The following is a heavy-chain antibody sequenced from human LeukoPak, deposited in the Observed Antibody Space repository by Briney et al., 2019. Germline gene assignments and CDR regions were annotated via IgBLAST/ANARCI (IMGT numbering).Heavy chain of an antibody. V-gene: IGHV3-23*01. Sequence: PGGSLRLSCAASGFTFSSYAMSWVRQAPGKGLEWVSAISGSGGSTYYADSMKGRFTISRDNSKNTLYLHMNSLRPEDTAVYYCARGDSLGATMTDLDYWGLGTLVTVSS. D-gene: IGHD1-26*01. CDR3: ARGDSLGATMTDLDY. CDR2: ISGSGGST. J-gene: IGHJ4*02. CDR1: GFTFSSYA.